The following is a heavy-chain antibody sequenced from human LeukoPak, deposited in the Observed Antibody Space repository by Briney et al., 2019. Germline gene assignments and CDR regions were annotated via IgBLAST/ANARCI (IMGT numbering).Heavy chain of an antibody. CDR1: GGSISSGGYS. J-gene: IGHJ4*02. CDR3: ARTRYYYGSRSYGAPYYFDY. D-gene: IGHD3-10*01. CDR2: IYYSGST. V-gene: IGHV4-30-2*03. Sequence: PSQTLSLTCAVSGGSISSGGYSWSWIRQPPRKGLEWIGYIYYSGSTYYNPSLKNRLTISVDTSKNQFSLKLSSVTAADTAVYYCARTRYYYGSRSYGAPYYFDYWGQGTLVTVSS.